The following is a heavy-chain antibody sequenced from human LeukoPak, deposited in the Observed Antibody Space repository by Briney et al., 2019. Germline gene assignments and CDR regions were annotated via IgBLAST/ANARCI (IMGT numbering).Heavy chain of an antibody. Sequence: GGSLRLSCAASGFTFSSYSMNWVRQAPGKGLEWVSSISSSSSYIYYADSVKGRFTISRDNAKNSLYLQMNSLRAEDMAVYYCARRNYYDSSGYYPTDDNDAFDIWGQGTMVPVSS. D-gene: IGHD3-22*01. CDR3: ARRNYYDSSGYYPTDDNDAFDI. CDR1: GFTFSSYS. V-gene: IGHV3-21*01. CDR2: ISSSSSYI. J-gene: IGHJ3*02.